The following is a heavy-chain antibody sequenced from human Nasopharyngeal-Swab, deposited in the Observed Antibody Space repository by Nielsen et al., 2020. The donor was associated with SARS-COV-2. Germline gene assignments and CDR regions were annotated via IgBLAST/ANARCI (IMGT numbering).Heavy chain of an antibody. CDR2: INPNSGGT. Sequence: ASVKVCKASGYTFTGYYMHWVRQAPGQGLEWMGWINPNSGGTNYAQKFQGRVTMIRDTSISTAYMELSRLRSDDTAVYYCAREEITIFGVVIIRGDGDYYYGMDVWGQGTTVTVSS. D-gene: IGHD3-3*01. CDR1: GYTFTGYY. J-gene: IGHJ6*02. CDR3: AREEITIFGVVIIRGDGDYYYGMDV. V-gene: IGHV1-2*02.